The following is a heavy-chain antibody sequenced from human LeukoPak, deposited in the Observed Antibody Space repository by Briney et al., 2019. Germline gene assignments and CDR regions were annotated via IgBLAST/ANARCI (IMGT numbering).Heavy chain of an antibody. D-gene: IGHD1-26*01. CDR1: GFTFSSYG. V-gene: IGHV3-30*18. CDR2: ISYDGSNK. Sequence: PGGSLRLSCAASGFTFSSYGVHWVRQAPGKGLEWVAVISYDGSNKYYADSVKGRFTISRDNSKNTLYLQMNSLRAEDTAVYYCAKAGAWERFDYWGQGTLVTVSS. CDR3: AKAGAWERFDY. J-gene: IGHJ4*02.